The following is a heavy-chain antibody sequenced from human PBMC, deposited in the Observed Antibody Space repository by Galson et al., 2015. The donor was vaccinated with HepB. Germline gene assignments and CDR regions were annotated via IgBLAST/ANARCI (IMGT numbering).Heavy chain of an antibody. Sequence: ETLSLTCAVYGGSFSGYYWSWIRQPPGKGLEWIGEINHSGSTNYNPSLKSRVTIPLDTSKNQFSLKLSSVTAADTAVYYCARGLYYYGSGSYASSLYYFDYWGQGSLVTVSS. CDR2: INHSGST. CDR3: ARGLYYYGSGSYASSLYYFDY. CDR1: GGSFSGYY. D-gene: IGHD3-10*01. J-gene: IGHJ4*02. V-gene: IGHV4-34*01.